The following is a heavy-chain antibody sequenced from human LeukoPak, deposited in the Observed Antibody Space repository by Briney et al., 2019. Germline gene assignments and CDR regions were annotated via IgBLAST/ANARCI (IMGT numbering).Heavy chain of an antibody. V-gene: IGHV3-9*01. CDR2: ISWNSGSI. J-gene: IGHJ6*04. D-gene: IGHD5-12*01. Sequence: PGGSLRLSCAASGFTFDDYAMHWVRQAPGKGLEWVSGISWNSGSIGYADSVKGRFTISRDNAKNSLYLQMNSLRAEDTAVYYCARELYSGYAYYYYGMDVWGKGTTVTVSS. CDR1: GFTFDDYA. CDR3: ARELYSGYAYYYYGMDV.